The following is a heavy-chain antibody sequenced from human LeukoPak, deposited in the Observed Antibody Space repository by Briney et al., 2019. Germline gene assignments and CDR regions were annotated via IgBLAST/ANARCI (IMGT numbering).Heavy chain of an antibody. CDR2: IWYDGSNK. Sequence: PGRSLRLSCAASGFTFSSYGMHWVRQAPGKGLEWVAVIWYDGSNKYYADSVKGRFTISRDNSKNTLYLQMNSLRAEDTAVYYCARDRDDIAVVPAAIPGGGMDVWGKGTTVTVSS. CDR1: GFTFSSYG. V-gene: IGHV3-33*01. D-gene: IGHD2-2*01. J-gene: IGHJ6*04. CDR3: ARDRDDIAVVPAAIPGGGMDV.